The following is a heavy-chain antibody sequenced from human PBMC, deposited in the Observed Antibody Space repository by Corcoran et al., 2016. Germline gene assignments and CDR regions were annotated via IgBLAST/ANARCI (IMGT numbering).Heavy chain of an antibody. D-gene: IGHD3-22*01. CDR3: ARGGSSGYYNWFDP. CDR1: GGSISSYY. J-gene: IGHJ5*02. V-gene: IGHV4-59*01. CDR2: IYYSGST. Sequence: QVQLQESGPGLVKPSETLSLTCTVSGGSISSYYWSWIRQPPGKGLEGIGYIYYSGSTNYNPSLKSRVTISVDTSKNQFSLKLSSVTAADTAVYYCARGGSSGYYNWFDPWGQGTLVTVSS.